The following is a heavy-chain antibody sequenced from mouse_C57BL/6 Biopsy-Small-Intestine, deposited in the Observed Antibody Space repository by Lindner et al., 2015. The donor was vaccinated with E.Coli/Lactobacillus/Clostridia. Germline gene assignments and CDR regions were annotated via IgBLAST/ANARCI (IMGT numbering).Heavy chain of an antibody. V-gene: IGHV1-34*02. D-gene: IGHD2-14*01. CDR2: IYPNNGGT. Sequence: VQLQESGPELVKPGASVKISCKASGYTFTDYNMDWVKQSHGKSLEWIGYIYPNNGGTGYNQKFKSKATLTVDKSSSTAYMELHSLTSEDSAVYYCAGGAYYRYEGYAMDYWGQGTSVTVSS. CDR3: AGGAYYRYEGYAMDY. J-gene: IGHJ4*01. CDR1: GYTFTDYN.